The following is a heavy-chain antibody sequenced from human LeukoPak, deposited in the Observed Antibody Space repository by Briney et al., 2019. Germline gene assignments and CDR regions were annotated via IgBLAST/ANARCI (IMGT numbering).Heavy chain of an antibody. D-gene: IGHD6-19*01. CDR3: ARMVPGWSFDY. CDR2: IYDSGST. Sequence: SETLSLTCTVSGGSITNYYWSWIRQPPGKGLEWIGNIYDSGSTNYNPSLKSRVTISVDTSKNHFSLKLTSVTAADTAVYYCARMVPGWSFDYWGQGTLVTVSS. J-gene: IGHJ4*02. CDR1: GGSITNYY. V-gene: IGHV4-59*08.